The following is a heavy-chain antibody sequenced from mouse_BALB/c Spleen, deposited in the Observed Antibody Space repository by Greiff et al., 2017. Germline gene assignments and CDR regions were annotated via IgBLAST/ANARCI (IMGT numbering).Heavy chain of an antibody. Sequence: EVNVVESGGGLVQPGGSRKLSCAASGFTFSSFGMHWVRQAPEKGLEWVAYISSGSSTIYYADTVKGRFTISRDNPKNTLFLQMTSLRSEDTAMYYCARGLRGAMDYWGQGTSVTVSS. J-gene: IGHJ4*01. D-gene: IGHD1-1*01. CDR1: GFTFSSFG. V-gene: IGHV5-17*02. CDR3: ARGLRGAMDY. CDR2: ISSGSSTI.